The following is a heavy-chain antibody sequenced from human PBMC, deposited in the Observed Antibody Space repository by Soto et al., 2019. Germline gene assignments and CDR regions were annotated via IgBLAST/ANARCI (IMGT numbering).Heavy chain of an antibody. D-gene: IGHD4-17*01. Sequence: PSETLSLTCTVSGGSISSGGYSWSWIRQPPGKGLEWIGYIYHSGSTYYNPSLKSRVTISVDRSKNQFSLKLSSVTAADTAVYYCARVDYGDSASFDPWGQGTLVTVSS. J-gene: IGHJ5*02. CDR3: ARVDYGDSASFDP. V-gene: IGHV4-30-2*01. CDR1: GGSISSGGYS. CDR2: IYHSGST.